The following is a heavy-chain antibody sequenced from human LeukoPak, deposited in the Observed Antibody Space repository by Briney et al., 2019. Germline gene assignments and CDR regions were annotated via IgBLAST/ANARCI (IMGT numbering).Heavy chain of an antibody. D-gene: IGHD3-3*01. CDR3: ARLGGIKIFGGASITPNYYMDV. V-gene: IGHV4-38-2*01. J-gene: IGHJ6*03. CDR1: GSSISSGYF. CDR2: INHSGTT. Sequence: SETLSLTCAVSGSSISSGYFWGWIRQPPGKGLEWIGSINHSGTTYYNPSLKSRVTMSVDTSKNQLSLNVTSVTAADTALYYCARLGGIKIFGGASITPNYYMDVWGKGTTVIVSS.